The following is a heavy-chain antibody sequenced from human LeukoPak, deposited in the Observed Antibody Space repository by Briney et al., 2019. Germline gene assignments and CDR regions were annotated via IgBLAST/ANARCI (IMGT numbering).Heavy chain of an antibody. V-gene: IGHV3-11*04. Sequence: GGSLRLSCAASGFTFSDYYMSWIRQAPGKGLEWVSYISSSGSTIYYADSVKGRFTISMDNAKNSLYLQMNSLRAEDTAVYYCASIPDFWSGYYLDYWGQGTLVTVSS. J-gene: IGHJ4*02. CDR1: GFTFSDYY. CDR3: ASIPDFWSGYYLDY. CDR2: ISSSGSTI. D-gene: IGHD3-3*01.